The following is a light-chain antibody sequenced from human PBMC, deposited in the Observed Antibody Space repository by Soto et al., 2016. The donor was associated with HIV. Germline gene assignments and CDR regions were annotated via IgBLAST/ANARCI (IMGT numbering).Light chain of an antibody. V-gene: IGLV3-19*01. Sequence: SYVLTQPPSVSVAPGKTASIPCGGSNVGGKSVHWYQQKPGQAPVLVIYGKNNRPSGIPDRFSGSSSGNTASLTITGAQAEDEADYYCNSRDSSGYHRVFGGGTKLTVL. CDR3: NSRDSSGYHRV. CDR2: GKN. J-gene: IGLJ2*01. CDR1: NVGGKS.